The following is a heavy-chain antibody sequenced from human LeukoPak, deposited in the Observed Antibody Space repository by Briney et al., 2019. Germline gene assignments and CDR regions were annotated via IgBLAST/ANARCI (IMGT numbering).Heavy chain of an antibody. V-gene: IGHV3-30*02. J-gene: IGHJ4*02. CDR3: AKAYSSSPGY. CDR1: GFTFSSHG. Sequence: GGSLRLSCAASGFTFSSHGMHWVRQAPGKGLEWMAFIRYDGGNIYYADSVTGRFTISRDNSKNTLYLQMNSLRAEDTAVYYCAKAYSSSPGYWGQGTLVTVSS. D-gene: IGHD6-6*01. CDR2: IRYDGGNI.